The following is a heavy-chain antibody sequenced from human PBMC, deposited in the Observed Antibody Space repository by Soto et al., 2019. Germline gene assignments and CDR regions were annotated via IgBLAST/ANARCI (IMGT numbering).Heavy chain of an antibody. CDR2: IWTSGST. CDR1: GFTFSSND. Sequence: EVQLVESGGGLIQPGGSLRLSCEASGFTFSSNDMNWVRQAPGKGLEWVSLIWTSGSTAYADSVKGRFTISRDNSKSELYLHKSSLSAEDTAVYYCATRPLLRGAPWGQGTMVTVSS. CDR3: ATRPLLRGAP. V-gene: IGHV3-53*01. D-gene: IGHD3-16*01. J-gene: IGHJ3*01.